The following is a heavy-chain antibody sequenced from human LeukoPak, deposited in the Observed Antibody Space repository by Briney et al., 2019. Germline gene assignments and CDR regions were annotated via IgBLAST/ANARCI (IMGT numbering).Heavy chain of an antibody. D-gene: IGHD6-6*01. Sequence: GGSLRLSCAASGFTFSSYAMSWVRQAPGKGLEWVSTISGSGGTTYYADSVKGRLTISRDNSKNTLFLQMNSLRAVDTAVYYCAKDLRSSSSRGGFDSWGQGTLVTVSS. CDR3: AKDLRSSSSRGGFDS. J-gene: IGHJ4*02. CDR1: GFTFSSYA. CDR2: ISGSGGTT. V-gene: IGHV3-23*01.